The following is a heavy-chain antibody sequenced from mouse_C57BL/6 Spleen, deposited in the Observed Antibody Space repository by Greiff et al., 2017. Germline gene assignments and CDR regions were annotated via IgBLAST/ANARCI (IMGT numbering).Heavy chain of an antibody. CDR2: IYPRDGST. CDR1: GYTFTSYD. D-gene: IGHD1-1*01. Sequence: VQVVESGPELVKPGASVKLSCKASGYTFTSYDINWVKQRPGQGLEWIGWIYPRDGSTKYNEKFKGKATLTVDTSSSTAYMELHSLTSEDSAVYFCARRYYGSSYGYFDVWGTGTTVTVSS. V-gene: IGHV1-85*01. CDR3: ARRYYGSSYGYFDV. J-gene: IGHJ1*03.